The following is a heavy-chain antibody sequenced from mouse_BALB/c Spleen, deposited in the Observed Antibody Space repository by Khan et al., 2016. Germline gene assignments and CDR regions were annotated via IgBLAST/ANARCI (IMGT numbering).Heavy chain of an antibody. V-gene: IGHV10-1*02. J-gene: IGHJ4*01. CDR3: VGYDYDY. Sequence: EVQLVESGGGLVQPKGSLKLSCAASEFTFNTYAMNWVRQAPGKGLEWVARIRSKSNNYATYYADSVKDRFTISRDDSQSMLYLQMNNLKTEDTAMYYCVGYDYDYWGQGTSVTVSS. CDR2: IRSKSNNYAT. CDR1: EFTFNTYA. D-gene: IGHD2-4*01.